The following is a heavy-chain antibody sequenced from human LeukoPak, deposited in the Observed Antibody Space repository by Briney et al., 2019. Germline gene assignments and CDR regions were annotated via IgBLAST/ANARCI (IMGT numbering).Heavy chain of an antibody. D-gene: IGHD3-10*01. CDR2: ISYDGSNK. CDR3: AKPRVVGITSPFDY. CDR1: GFTFSSYV. Sequence: GRSLRLSCAASGFTFSSYVMHWVRQAPGKGLEWVAVISYDGSNKYYADSVKGRFTISRDNSKNTLYLQMNSLRAEDTAVYYCAKPRVVGITSPFDYWGQGTLVTVSS. J-gene: IGHJ4*02. V-gene: IGHV3-30*18.